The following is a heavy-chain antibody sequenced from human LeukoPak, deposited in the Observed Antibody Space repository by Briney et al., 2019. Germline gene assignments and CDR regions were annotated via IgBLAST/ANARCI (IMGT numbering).Heavy chain of an antibody. CDR3: ARGRQDYYYYGMDV. V-gene: IGHV4-34*01. J-gene: IGHJ6*02. CDR2: INHSGST. CDR1: GGSFSGYY. Sequence: SETLSLTCAVYGGSFSGYYWSWIRQPPGKGLEWIGEINHSGSTNYNPSLKSRVTISVDTSKNQFSLKPSSVTAADTAVYYCARGRQDYYYYGMDVWGQGTTVTVSS.